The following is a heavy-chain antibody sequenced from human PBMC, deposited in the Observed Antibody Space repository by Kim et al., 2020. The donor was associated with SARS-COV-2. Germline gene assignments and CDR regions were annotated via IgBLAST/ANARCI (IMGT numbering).Heavy chain of an antibody. Sequence: SETLSLTCTVSGGSISSGDYYWSWIRQPPGKGLEWIGYIYYSGSTYYNPSLKSRVTISVDTSKNQFSLKLSSVTAADTAVYYCARVVRITIFGVVNHFDYWGHGTLVTVSS. D-gene: IGHD3-3*01. J-gene: IGHJ4*01. CDR2: IYYSGST. CDR3: ARVVRITIFGVVNHFDY. CDR1: GGSISSGDYY. V-gene: IGHV4-30-4*01.